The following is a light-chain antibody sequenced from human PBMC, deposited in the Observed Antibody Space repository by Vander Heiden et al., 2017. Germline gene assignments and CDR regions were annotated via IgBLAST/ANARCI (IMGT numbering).Light chain of an antibody. CDR1: SSDVGRYNF. CDR3: SSNAGNNNRV. Sequence: QSALTQPPSASGSPGQSVTISCTGTSSDVGRYNFVSWYQQHPGKAPKLMIYEVTKRPSGVPDRFSGSKSGNTASLTVSGLQAEDEADYYCSSNAGNNNRVLGGGTKLTVL. J-gene: IGLJ3*02. V-gene: IGLV2-8*01. CDR2: EVT.